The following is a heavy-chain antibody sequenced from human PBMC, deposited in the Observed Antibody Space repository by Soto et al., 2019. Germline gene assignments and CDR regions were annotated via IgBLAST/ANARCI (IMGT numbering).Heavy chain of an antibody. V-gene: IGHV3-15*01. D-gene: IGHD3-10*01. CDR2: IKSKTDGGTT. J-gene: IGHJ3*02. Sequence: GGSLRLSCAASGFTFSDAWMSWVRQAPGKGLEWVGRIKSKTDGGTTDYAAPVKGRFTISRDDSKNTLYLQMNSLKTEDTAVYYCTTAFGWSLGAFDIWGQGTMVTVSS. CDR1: GFTFSDAW. CDR3: TTAFGWSLGAFDI.